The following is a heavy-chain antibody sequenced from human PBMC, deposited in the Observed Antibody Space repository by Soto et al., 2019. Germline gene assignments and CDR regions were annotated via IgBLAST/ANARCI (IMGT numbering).Heavy chain of an antibody. Sequence: GGCLKLCCAASGVTFSSYAMSWVRQAPGKGLEWVSAISGSGGSTYYADSVKGRFTISRDNSKNTLYLQMNSLRAEDTAVYYCAKGSLDGGGSGSYFSGYFDYWGQGTLVTVSS. J-gene: IGHJ4*02. CDR1: GVTFSSYA. D-gene: IGHD3-10*01. CDR3: AKGSLDGGGSGSYFSGYFDY. CDR2: ISGSGGST. V-gene: IGHV3-23*01.